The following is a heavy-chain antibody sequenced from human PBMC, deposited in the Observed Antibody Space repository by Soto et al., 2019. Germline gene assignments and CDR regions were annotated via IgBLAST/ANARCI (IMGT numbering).Heavy chain of an antibody. D-gene: IGHD1-1*01. Sequence: APVEVSSEDTGYTITEISMHWARHSKRKGLEWMGGFDPEDGETIYAQKFQGRVTMTEDTSTDTAYMELSSLRSEDTAVYYCATRRPYNWNEVRFDPWGQGTLVTVSS. CDR2: FDPEDGET. J-gene: IGHJ5*02. CDR3: ATRRPYNWNEVRFDP. CDR1: GYTITEIS. V-gene: IGHV1-24*01.